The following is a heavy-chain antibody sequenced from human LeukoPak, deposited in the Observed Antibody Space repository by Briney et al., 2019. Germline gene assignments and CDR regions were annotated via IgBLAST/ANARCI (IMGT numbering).Heavy chain of an antibody. V-gene: IGHV3-33*01. D-gene: IGHD3-16*01. CDR2: IWYDGNNK. J-gene: IGHJ6*02. CDR1: GFTFSGFG. CDR3: ARFRDGVFSGGDYYNGMDV. Sequence: GGSLTLSCAASGFTFSGFGMHWVRQAPDRGLEWVALIWYDGNNKHYADSVKGRYTISRDNSKNMLYLNMNSLRPEDTAIYSCARFRDGVFSGGDYYNGMDVWGQGTTVTVSS.